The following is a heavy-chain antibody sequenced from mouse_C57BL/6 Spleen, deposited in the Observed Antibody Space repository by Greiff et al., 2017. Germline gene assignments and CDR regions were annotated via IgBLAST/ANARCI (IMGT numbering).Heavy chain of an antibody. Sequence: QFQLQQSGAELVKPGASVKLSSKASVYTFPEYTIHWLKQRSGQGLEWIGWFYPGSGSIKYNETFKDKATLTADKSSSTVYMELSRLTSEDSAVYFCARHAGYYLDYWGQGTTLTVSS. CDR1: VYTFPEYT. J-gene: IGHJ2*01. CDR2: FYPGSGSI. CDR3: ARHAGYYLDY. D-gene: IGHD2-3*01. V-gene: IGHV1-62-2*01.